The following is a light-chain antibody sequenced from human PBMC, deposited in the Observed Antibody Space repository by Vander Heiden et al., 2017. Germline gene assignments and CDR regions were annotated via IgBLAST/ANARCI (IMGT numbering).Light chain of an antibody. Sequence: QSALTQPASVSGSPGQSITISCTGTSSDVGGYNYVPWYQQNPGKAPKLMIYDVSNRPSGVSNRCSGSKSGNTASLTISGLQAEDEADYYCSSYTSSSTPHVVFGGGTKLTVL. V-gene: IGLV2-14*01. CDR3: SSYTSSSTPHVV. J-gene: IGLJ2*01. CDR2: DVS. CDR1: SSDVGGYNY.